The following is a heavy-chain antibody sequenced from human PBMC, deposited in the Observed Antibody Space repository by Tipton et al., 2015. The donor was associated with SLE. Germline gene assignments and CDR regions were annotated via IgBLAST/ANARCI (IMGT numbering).Heavy chain of an antibody. Sequence: SLRLSCAASGFTFSSYAMSWVRQAPGKGLEWVSYISSSGSTIYYADSVKGRFTISRDNAKNSLYLQMNSLRAEDTAVYYCASEIVATILFDYWGQGTLVTVSS. CDR1: GFTFSSYA. J-gene: IGHJ4*02. CDR3: ASEIVATILFDY. V-gene: IGHV3-48*04. CDR2: ISSSGSTI. D-gene: IGHD5-12*01.